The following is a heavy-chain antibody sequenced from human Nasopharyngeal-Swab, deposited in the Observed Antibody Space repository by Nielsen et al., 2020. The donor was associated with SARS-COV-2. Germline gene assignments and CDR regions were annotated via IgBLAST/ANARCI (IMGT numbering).Heavy chain of an antibody. V-gene: IGHV3-23*01. CDR2: ITEAHGT. CDR1: GFTFSNYA. Sequence: GGSLRLSCEASGFTFSNYAISWVRQAPGKGLEWVSGITEAHGTYYADSIKGRFTISRDNTKNTVYLQMNSLRVDDTAVYYYAKDYDHYINQIFDFWGQGAQVTVS. D-gene: IGHD5-12*01. J-gene: IGHJ4*02. CDR3: AKDYDHYINQIFDF.